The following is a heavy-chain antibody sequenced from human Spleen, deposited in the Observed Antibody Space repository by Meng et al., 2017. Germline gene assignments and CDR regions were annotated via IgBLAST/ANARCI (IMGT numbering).Heavy chain of an antibody. Sequence: GESLKISCAASGFSFSSFYMDWVRQSPGKGLVWVSRINSDASTTTYADSVKGRFTISRDNAKNTMYLQMDSLRAEDTAVYYCARGRHYYDSSGSDYFDNWGQGTLVTVSS. CDR2: INSDASTT. D-gene: IGHD3-22*01. CDR1: GFSFSSFY. J-gene: IGHJ4*02. V-gene: IGHV3-74*01. CDR3: ARGRHYYDSSGSDYFDN.